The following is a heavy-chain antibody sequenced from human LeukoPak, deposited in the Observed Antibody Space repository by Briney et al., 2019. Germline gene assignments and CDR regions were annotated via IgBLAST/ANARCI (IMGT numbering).Heavy chain of an antibody. Sequence: PSETLSLTCTVSGGSISSHYWSWIRQPPGKGLEWIGHIYYTGNTNYNPSLLSRVTISVDTSKNHFSLKLNSVTAADTAVYHCARSYNSGSYYPFYFDFWGQGTLVTVSS. J-gene: IGHJ4*02. V-gene: IGHV4-59*11. D-gene: IGHD3-10*01. CDR2: IYYTGNT. CDR3: ARSYNSGSYYPFYFDF. CDR1: GGSISSHY.